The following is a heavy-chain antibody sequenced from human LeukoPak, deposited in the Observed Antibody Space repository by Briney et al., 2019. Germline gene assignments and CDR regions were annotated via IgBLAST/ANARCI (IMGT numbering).Heavy chain of an antibody. CDR1: GFTFSSYA. D-gene: IGHD1-26*01. V-gene: IGHV3-64*04. CDR3: AKSCVEAANSLRRFDY. J-gene: IGHJ4*02. Sequence: GGSLRLSCSASGFTFSSYAMHWVRQAPGKGLEYVSAISSNGGSTYYADSVKGRFTISKDNSKNTLYLQMNSLRAEDTAIYFCAKSCVEAANSLRRFDYWGQGTLVTVSS. CDR2: ISSNGGST.